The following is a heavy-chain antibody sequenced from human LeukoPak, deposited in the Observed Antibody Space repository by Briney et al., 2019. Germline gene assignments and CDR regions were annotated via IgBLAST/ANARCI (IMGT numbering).Heavy chain of an antibody. J-gene: IGHJ4*02. CDR3: AKERWPNCGGDCYSDY. V-gene: IGHV3-23*01. CDR2: ISGGDGST. Sequence: GGSLRLSCAASGFSFSSHAMTWVRQAPGKGLEWVSGISGGDGSTYYADSVKGRFTISRDNSKNTLYLQMNSLRAEDTAVYYCAKERWPNCGGDCYSDYWGQGTLVTVSS. CDR1: GFSFSSHA. D-gene: IGHD2-21*02.